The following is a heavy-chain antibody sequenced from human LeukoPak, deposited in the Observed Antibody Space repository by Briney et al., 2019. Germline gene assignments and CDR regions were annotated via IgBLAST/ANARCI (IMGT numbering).Heavy chain of an antibody. D-gene: IGHD3-3*01. CDR3: AGLVWSGYLYFGYFDY. CDR2: IYTSGST. J-gene: IGHJ4*02. V-gene: IGHV4-4*09. CDR1: GGSISSYY. Sequence: PSETLSLTCTVSGGSISSYYWSWIRQPPGKGLEWIGYIYTSGSTNYNPSLKSRVTISVDTSKNQFSLKLSSVTAADTAVYYCAGLVWSGYLYFGYFDYWGQGTLVTVSS.